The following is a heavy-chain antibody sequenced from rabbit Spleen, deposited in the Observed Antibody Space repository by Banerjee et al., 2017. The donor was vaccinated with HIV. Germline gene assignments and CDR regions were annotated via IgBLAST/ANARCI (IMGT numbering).Heavy chain of an antibody. CDR2: IYGGGSGST. CDR3: ARGSATMTMVITGFYLSL. V-gene: IGHV1S40*01. Sequence: QSLEESGGDLVKPGASLTLTCTASGFTINSNYYMCWVRQAPGKGLEWIAYIYGGGSGSTYYASWAKGRFTISKTSSTTVTLQMTSLTAADTATYFCARGSATMTMVITGFYLSLWGQGTLVTVS. D-gene: IGHD2-1*01. J-gene: IGHJ4*01. CDR1: GFTINSNYY.